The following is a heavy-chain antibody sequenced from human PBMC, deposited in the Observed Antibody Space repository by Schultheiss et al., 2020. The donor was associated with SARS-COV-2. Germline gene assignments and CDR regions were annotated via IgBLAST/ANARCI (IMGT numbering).Heavy chain of an antibody. CDR2: IYYSGSA. CDR3: ARAKAATLYGMDV. V-gene: IGHV4-59*11. CDR1: GGSISSHY. Sequence: SETLSLTCTVSGGSISSHYWSWIRQPPGKGLEWIGYIYYSGSANYNPSLKSRVTISVDTSKKQFSLKLSSVTAADTAVYYCARAKAATLYGMDVWGQGATVTGSS. D-gene: IGHD2-15*01. J-gene: IGHJ6*02.